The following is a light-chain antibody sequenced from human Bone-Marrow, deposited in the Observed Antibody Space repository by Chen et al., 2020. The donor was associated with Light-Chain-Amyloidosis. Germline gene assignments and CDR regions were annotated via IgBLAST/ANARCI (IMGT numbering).Light chain of an antibody. CDR1: NIGSTS. Sequence: SYVLTQPSSVSVAPGQTDTLACGGNNIGSTSVHWYQQTPGQAPLLVVYDDSDRPSGIPERLSGCNAGNTATLTISRLEAEDEADYYCQVWNRSSDRPVFGGGTKLTVL. J-gene: IGLJ3*02. CDR3: QVWNRSSDRPV. CDR2: DDS. V-gene: IGLV3-21*02.